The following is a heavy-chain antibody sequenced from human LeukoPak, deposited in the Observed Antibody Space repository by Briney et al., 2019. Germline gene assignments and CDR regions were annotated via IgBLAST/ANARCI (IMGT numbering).Heavy chain of an antibody. Sequence: GGSLRLSCAASGFTFSSYWMHWVRQAPGQGLVWVLRINSDGSRTSYADSVKRRFTISRDNAKNTQYLQMSSMRAEDTAVYYCASANYYGSGRAAFDIWGQGTMVTVSS. J-gene: IGHJ3*02. V-gene: IGHV3-74*01. CDR2: INSDGSRT. D-gene: IGHD3-10*01. CDR1: GFTFSSYW. CDR3: ASANYYGSGRAAFDI.